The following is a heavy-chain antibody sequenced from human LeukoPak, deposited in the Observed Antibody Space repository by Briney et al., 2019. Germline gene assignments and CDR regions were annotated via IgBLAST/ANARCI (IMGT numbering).Heavy chain of an antibody. CDR1: GYTFTGYY. CDR3: ARGRQWLAQDY. Sequence: GASVKVSCKASGYTFTGYYMHWVRQAPGQGLEWMGWINPNNGGTNYAQKFQGRVTMTRDTSISTAYMELSRLRSDDTAVYYCARGRQWLAQDYWGQGTLVTVSS. CDR2: INPNNGGT. D-gene: IGHD6-19*01. V-gene: IGHV1-2*02. J-gene: IGHJ4*02.